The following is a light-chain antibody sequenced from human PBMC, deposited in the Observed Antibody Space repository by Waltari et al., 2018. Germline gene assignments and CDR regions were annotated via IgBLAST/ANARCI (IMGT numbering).Light chain of an antibody. V-gene: IGLV2-14*01. CDR1: SSDVGGHDS. CDR2: VVS. CDR3: SSYTSINAFV. Sequence: QSALTQPASVSGSPGQSITISCTGTSSDVGGHDSVSWYQQHPGQPPKLMIYVVSKRPAGVSDRFSGSKSGNTASLTISGLQAEDEADYYCSSYTSINAFVFGTGTKVTVL. J-gene: IGLJ1*01.